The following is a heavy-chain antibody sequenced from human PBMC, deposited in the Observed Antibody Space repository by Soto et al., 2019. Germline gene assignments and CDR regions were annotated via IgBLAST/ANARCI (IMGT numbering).Heavy chain of an antibody. D-gene: IGHD3-10*01. CDR2: IDTSGSST. J-gene: IGHJ3*01. V-gene: IGHV3-74*01. CDR1: WFTFTRYI. CDR3: ARGGVEDSDAFEV. Sequence: PGGSLRLSCAASWFTFTRYIMNWVRQAPGKGLEWVSRIDTSGSSTSYEDSVKGRFTISRDNAKNTVSLQMNSLRADDTAVYYCARGGVEDSDAFEVWGQGTMVNVSS.